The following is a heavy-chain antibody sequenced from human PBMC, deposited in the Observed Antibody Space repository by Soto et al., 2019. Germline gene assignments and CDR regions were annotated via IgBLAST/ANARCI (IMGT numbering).Heavy chain of an antibody. CDR1: GFTFSSYG. CDR2: IWYDGSNK. V-gene: IGHV3-33*01. Sequence: QVQLVESGGGVVQPGRSLRLSCAASGFTFSSYGMYWVRQAPGKGLEWVAVIWYDGSNKYYADSVKGRFTTSRDNSKNTLYLQMNSLGAEDTAVYYCARDCAGYSSGWYQRGGFDYWGQGTLVTVSS. J-gene: IGHJ4*02. CDR3: ARDCAGYSSGWYQRGGFDY. D-gene: IGHD6-19*01.